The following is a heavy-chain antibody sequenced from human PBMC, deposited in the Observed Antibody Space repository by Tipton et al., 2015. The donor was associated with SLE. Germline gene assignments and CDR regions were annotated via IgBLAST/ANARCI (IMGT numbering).Heavy chain of an antibody. J-gene: IGHJ1*01. CDR1: GGSINRSSFY. CDR2: VHYSGNT. D-gene: IGHD6-19*01. CDR3: ARHEVSGVGYFQH. V-gene: IGHV4-39*07. Sequence: TLSLTCTVSGGSINRSSFYWAWIRQPPGKRLEWIGSVHYSGNTFYNPSLKSRLTTSVDTSKNQFSLNVFSVTAADAAVYYCARHEVSGVGYFQHWGQGTLVGVSS.